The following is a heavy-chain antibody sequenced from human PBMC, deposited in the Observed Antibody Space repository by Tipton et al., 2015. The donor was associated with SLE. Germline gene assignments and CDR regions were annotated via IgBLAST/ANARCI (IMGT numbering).Heavy chain of an antibody. CDR2: IYYSVST. V-gene: IGHV4-59*12. CDR1: GGSISSYY. D-gene: IGHD6-13*01. CDR3: ARVIAAAGHAFDL. J-gene: IGHJ3*01. Sequence: TLSLTCTVSGGSISSYYWSWIRQPPGKGLEWIGYIYYSVSTYYNPSLKSRVTISVDTSKNQFSLKLSSVTAADTAVYSCARVIAAAGHAFDLWGQGTMVTVSS.